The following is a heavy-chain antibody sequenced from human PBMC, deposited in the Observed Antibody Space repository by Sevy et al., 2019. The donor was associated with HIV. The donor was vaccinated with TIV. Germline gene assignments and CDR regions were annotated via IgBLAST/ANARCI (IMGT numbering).Heavy chain of an antibody. Sequence: SGTLSLTCTVSGGSITSLYWNWIRQPPGKGLEWIANIYYNGHINYNPSLKSRVTLSLDTSKNQFSLRLSSVTAADTTMYYCAGENAWGRGYSWGQGTLVTVSS. D-gene: IGHD1-26*01. J-gene: IGHJ4*02. CDR3: AGENAWGRGYS. CDR1: GGSITSLY. CDR2: IYYNGHI. V-gene: IGHV4-59*08.